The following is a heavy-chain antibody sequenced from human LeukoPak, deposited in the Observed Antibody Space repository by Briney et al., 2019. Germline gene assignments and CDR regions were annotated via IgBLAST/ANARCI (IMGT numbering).Heavy chain of an antibody. CDR3: AKIITTTAIGF. Sequence: PGGSLRLSCAASGFTYSSFAMSWVRQAPGKGLEWVSSITGNGGVTYYADSVRGRFTMSRDNSKSTLYLQMNSLRAEDTAVYYCAKIITTTAIGFWGQGTLVTVSS. CDR1: GFTYSSFA. D-gene: IGHD1-1*01. J-gene: IGHJ4*02. V-gene: IGHV3-23*01. CDR2: ITGNGGVT.